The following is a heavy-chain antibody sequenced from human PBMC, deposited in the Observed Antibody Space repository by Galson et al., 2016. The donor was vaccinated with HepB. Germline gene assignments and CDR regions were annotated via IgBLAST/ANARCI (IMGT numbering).Heavy chain of an antibody. D-gene: IGHD3-10*01. CDR1: GGSISSYY. V-gene: IGHV4-59*01. J-gene: IGHJ6*02. CDR2: IYYSGST. CDR3: ARTPSRGGMDV. Sequence: ETLFLTCTVSGGSISSYYWSWIRQPPGKGLEWIGYIYYSGSTNYNPPLKIRVTISVDTSKNQFSLKLTSVTTADTAVYYCARTPSRGGMDVWGQGTTVTVSS.